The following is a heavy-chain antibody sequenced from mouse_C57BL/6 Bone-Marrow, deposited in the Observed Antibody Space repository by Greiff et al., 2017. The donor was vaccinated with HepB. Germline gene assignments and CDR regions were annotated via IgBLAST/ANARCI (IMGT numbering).Heavy chain of an antibody. Sequence: QVQLQQSGAELVKPGASVKLSCKASGYTFTSYWMHWVKQRPGQGLEWIGMIHPNSGSTNYNEKFKSKATLTVDKSSSTAYMQLSSLTSEDSAVYYCARGDTVDYYAMDYWGQGTSVTVSS. CDR2: IHPNSGST. V-gene: IGHV1-64*01. D-gene: IGHD1-1*01. CDR3: ARGDTVDYYAMDY. CDR1: GYTFTSYW. J-gene: IGHJ4*01.